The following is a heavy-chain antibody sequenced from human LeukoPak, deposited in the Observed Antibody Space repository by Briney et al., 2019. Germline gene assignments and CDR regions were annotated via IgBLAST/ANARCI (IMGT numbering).Heavy chain of an antibody. Sequence: ASVKVSCKASGYTSISYDINWVRQATGQGVEWMGWMNPNSGDTGYAQRFQGRVTMTRNTSISIAYMELSSLRSEDTAVYYCARGFGSSSPSEFDYWGQGTLVTVSS. V-gene: IGHV1-8*01. CDR1: GYTSISYD. CDR2: MNPNSGDT. D-gene: IGHD6-13*01. J-gene: IGHJ4*02. CDR3: ARGFGSSSPSEFDY.